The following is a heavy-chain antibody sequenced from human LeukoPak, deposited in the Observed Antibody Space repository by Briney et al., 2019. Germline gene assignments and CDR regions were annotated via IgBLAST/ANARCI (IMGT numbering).Heavy chain of an antibody. D-gene: IGHD6-13*01. Sequence: ASVKVSCKASGYTFTSYGISWVRQAHGQGLEWMGWISAYNGNTNYAQKIQGRVNTTTDTSTRTAYMELRSLRSDDTAVYYCARDGEVSSSWYNPQGYYYMDVWGKGTTVTVSS. CDR2: ISAYNGNT. CDR1: GYTFTSYG. V-gene: IGHV1-18*01. CDR3: ARDGEVSSSWYNPQGYYYMDV. J-gene: IGHJ6*03.